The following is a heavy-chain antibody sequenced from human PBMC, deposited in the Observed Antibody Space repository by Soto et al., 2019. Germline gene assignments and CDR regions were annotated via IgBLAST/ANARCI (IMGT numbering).Heavy chain of an antibody. Sequence: PGGSLRLSCAASGFTFSSYEMNWVRQAPGKGLEWVSYISSSGSTIYYADSVKGRFTISRDNAKNSLYLQMNSLRAEDTAVYYCARGDPYSSYYYYYGMDAWGQGTTVTVSS. CDR3: ARGDPYSSYYYYYGMDA. CDR1: GFTFSSYE. J-gene: IGHJ6*02. V-gene: IGHV3-48*03. CDR2: ISSSGSTI. D-gene: IGHD4-4*01.